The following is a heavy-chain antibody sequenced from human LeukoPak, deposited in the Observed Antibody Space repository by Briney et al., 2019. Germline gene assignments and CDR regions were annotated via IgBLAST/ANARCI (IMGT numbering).Heavy chain of an antibody. CDR2: ISSSSSYI. V-gene: IGHV3-21*01. D-gene: IGHD3-16*01. CDR1: GFTFSSYS. Sequence: GGSLRLSCAASGFTFSSYSMNWVRQAPGKGLEWVSSISSSSSYIYYADSVKGRFTISRDNAKKSLYLQMNSLRAEDTAVYYCARGGHDYVFWFDPWGQGTLVTVSS. CDR3: ARGGHDYVFWFDP. J-gene: IGHJ5*02.